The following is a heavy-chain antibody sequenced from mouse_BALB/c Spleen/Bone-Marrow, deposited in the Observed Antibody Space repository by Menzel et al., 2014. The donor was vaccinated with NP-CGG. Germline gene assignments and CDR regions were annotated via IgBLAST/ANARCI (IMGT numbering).Heavy chain of an antibody. CDR1: GYTFTDYY. CDR3: ARRYMITFAY. CDR2: INPNNGDT. V-gene: IGHV1-18*01. D-gene: IGHD2-4*01. Sequence: VQLQQPGPELVKPGASVKMSCKASGYTFTDYYMEWVKQSHGKSLEWIGDINPNNGDTFYNQKFKDKATLTVDKSSSTAYMQLNSLTSEDSAVYYCARRYMITFAYWGQGTLVAVSA. J-gene: IGHJ3*01.